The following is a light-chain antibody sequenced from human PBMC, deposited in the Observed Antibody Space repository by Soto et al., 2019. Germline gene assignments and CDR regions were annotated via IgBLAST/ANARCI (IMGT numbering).Light chain of an antibody. CDR2: DVT. Sequence: QSALTQPASVSGSPGQSITISCTGSSSDVGDYDFVAWYQQSPGEAPKVMIYDVTSRPSGGSNRFSGSKSGNTASLTISGLQAEDEAVYYCSSKTGTDTLVFAGEPKVPLL. CDR3: SSKTGTDTLV. CDR1: SSDVGDYDF. V-gene: IGLV2-14*01. J-gene: IGLJ1*01.